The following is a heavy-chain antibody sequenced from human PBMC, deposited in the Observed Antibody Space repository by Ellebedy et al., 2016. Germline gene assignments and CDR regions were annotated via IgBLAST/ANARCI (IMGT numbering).Heavy chain of an antibody. D-gene: IGHD3-16*02. V-gene: IGHV1-58*01. CDR1: GFTFSTST. CDR3: AASLRLGELSLDWYFDL. Sequence: SVKVSXKASGFTFSTSTVQWVRQARGHRLEWIGWIVVGNDHTYYAQKFQERVTLTRDMSTSTAYMELNSLRSEDTAVYYCAASLRLGELSLDWYFDLWGRGTLVTVSS. CDR2: IVVGNDHT. J-gene: IGHJ2*01.